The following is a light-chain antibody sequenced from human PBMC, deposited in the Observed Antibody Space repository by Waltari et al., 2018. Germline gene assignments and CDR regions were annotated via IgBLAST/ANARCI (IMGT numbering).Light chain of an antibody. V-gene: IGLV2-14*03. Sequence: AALTQPASASGSPGPSITISCTGSSSDVGRYNYVSWYQQHPGQALQLMIFDVTDRPSGVSDRFSGSKSGNTASLTISGLQPEDEADYYCSSQTTSSTLVFGGGTRVTVL. J-gene: IGLJ2*01. CDR3: SSQTTSSTLV. CDR2: DVT. CDR1: SSDVGRYNY.